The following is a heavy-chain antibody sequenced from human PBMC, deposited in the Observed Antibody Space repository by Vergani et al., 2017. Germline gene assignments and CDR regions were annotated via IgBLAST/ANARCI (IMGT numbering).Heavy chain of an antibody. Sequence: QVQLEESGPGLVKPSETLSLTCTVSGGSFNTYYWSWIRQSPGKGLEWIGYIYSTGSTNYNPSLNSRVTMSVDTSKNQFSLKLGSVTAADTAVYYCARDLRSERDCSSTSCPSSYYGMDVGGQGTTVTVSS. J-gene: IGHJ6*02. D-gene: IGHD2-2*01. CDR1: GGSFNTYY. CDR2: IYSTGST. V-gene: IGHV4-4*08. CDR3: ARDLRSERDCSSTSCPSSYYGMDV.